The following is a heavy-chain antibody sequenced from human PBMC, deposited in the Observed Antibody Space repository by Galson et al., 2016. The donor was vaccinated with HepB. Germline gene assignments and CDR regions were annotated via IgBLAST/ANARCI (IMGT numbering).Heavy chain of an antibody. CDR2: TWYDGTYK. V-gene: IGHV3-33*01. D-gene: IGHD2-8*02. J-gene: IGHJ6*02. CDR1: GFRFSIYG. Sequence: SLRLSCAVSGFRFSIYGMNWVRQAPGKGLEWLAVTWYDGTYKYYADSVKGRFTISRDESKNTLSLEMNSLRAEDTATYYCARAIGYCDGDGCYSRGGLDVWGPGTTVTVSS. CDR3: ARAIGYCDGDGCYSRGGLDV.